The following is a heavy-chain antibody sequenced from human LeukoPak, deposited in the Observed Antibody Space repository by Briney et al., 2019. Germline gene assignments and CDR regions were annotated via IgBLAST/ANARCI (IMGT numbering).Heavy chain of an antibody. V-gene: IGHV3-23*01. CDR1: GFTVTNFA. CDR3: VHPTGEGWFYFPY. CDR2: IGGDADGT. J-gene: IGHJ4*02. D-gene: IGHD7-27*01. Sequence: GGSLRLSCAASGFTVTNFAIAWVRQAPGKGVEWVAAIGGDADGTTYPDRVRGRFFLSRDSSKNTLYLQMNVLTVEDTAVYHCVHPTGEGWFYFPYWGQGTPVTVSS.